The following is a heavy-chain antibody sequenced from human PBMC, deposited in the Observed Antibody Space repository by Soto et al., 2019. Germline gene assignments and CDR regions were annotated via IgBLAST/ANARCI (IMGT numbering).Heavy chain of an antibody. Sequence: GSLRLSCAASGFTFSSYSMNWVRQAPGKGLEWVSSISSSSSYIYYADSVKGRFTISRDNAKNSLYLQMNSLRAEDTAVYYCATPVISIVVTITEDNWGQGTLVTVSS. CDR2: ISSSSSYI. J-gene: IGHJ4*02. D-gene: IGHD3-22*01. CDR1: GFTFSSYS. CDR3: ATPVISIVVTITEDN. V-gene: IGHV3-21*01.